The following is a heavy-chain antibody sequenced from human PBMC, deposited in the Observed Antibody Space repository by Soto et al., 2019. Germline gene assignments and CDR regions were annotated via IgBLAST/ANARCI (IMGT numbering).Heavy chain of an antibody. Sequence: GASVKVSCKASAYTFTSYGISWMRPAPGQGLEWMGWISAYNGKTNYAQKFQGRVTMTTDTSTSTAYMELRSLRFDDTAVYYCARDSPIAVAGNVDYWGQGTLVTVSS. CDR2: ISAYNGKT. D-gene: IGHD6-19*01. CDR3: ARDSPIAVAGNVDY. V-gene: IGHV1-18*01. CDR1: AYTFTSYG. J-gene: IGHJ4*02.